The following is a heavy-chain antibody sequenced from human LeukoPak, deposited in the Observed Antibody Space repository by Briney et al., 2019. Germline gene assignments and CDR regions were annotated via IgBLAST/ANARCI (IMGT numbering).Heavy chain of an antibody. V-gene: IGHV3-15*01. CDR3: TGCSSTTCFYYYYMDV. CDR2: IKSKTDGGTT. Sequence: GGSLRLSCAASGFTFSNAWMSWVRQAPGKGLEWVGRIKSKTDGGTTDYAAPVKGRFTISRDDSKNTLYLQMNSRKTEDTAVYYCTGCSSTTCFYYYYMDVWGKGTTVTVSS. CDR1: GFTFSNAW. D-gene: IGHD2-2*01. J-gene: IGHJ6*03.